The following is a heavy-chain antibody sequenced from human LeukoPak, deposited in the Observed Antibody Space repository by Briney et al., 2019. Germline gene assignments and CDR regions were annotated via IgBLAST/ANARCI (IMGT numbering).Heavy chain of an antibody. Sequence: GASVKVSCKASGGTFSSYAISWVRQAPGQGLEWMGGIIPIFGTTKYAQEFQVRVTITADKSTSTAYMELSSLRSEDTAVYYCARVIRRFDPWGQGTLVTVSS. J-gene: IGHJ5*02. CDR1: GGTFSSYA. D-gene: IGHD2-21*01. CDR2: IIPIFGTT. V-gene: IGHV1-69*06. CDR3: ARVIRRFDP.